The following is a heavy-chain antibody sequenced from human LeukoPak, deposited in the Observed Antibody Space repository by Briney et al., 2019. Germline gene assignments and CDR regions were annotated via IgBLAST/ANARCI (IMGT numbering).Heavy chain of an antibody. D-gene: IGHD3-10*01. CDR2: IYPGDSDT. CDR1: GYSFTSYW. V-gene: IGHV5-51*01. Sequence: GESLKISCKGSGYSFTSYWIGWVRQMPGKGLEWMGIIYPGDSDTRYSPSFQGQVTISADKSISTAYLQWSSLKASDTAMYYCARHEYYYGSGGFEDFGYWGQGTLVTVSS. CDR3: ARHEYYYGSGGFEDFGY. J-gene: IGHJ4*02.